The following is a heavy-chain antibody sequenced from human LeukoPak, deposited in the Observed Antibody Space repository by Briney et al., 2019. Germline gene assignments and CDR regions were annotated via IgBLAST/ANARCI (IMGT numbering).Heavy chain of an antibody. D-gene: IGHD2-2*01. CDR3: ARVIVVVPAAYYFDY. V-gene: IGHV1-18*01. CDR1: GYTFTSYG. CDR2: ISAYNGNT. Sequence: ASVKVSCKASGYTFTSYGISWVRQAPGQGLEWMGWISAYNGNTNYAQKLQGRVTTTTDTSTSTAYMELRSLRSDDTAVYYCARVIVVVPAAYYFDYWGQGTLVTVSS. J-gene: IGHJ4*02.